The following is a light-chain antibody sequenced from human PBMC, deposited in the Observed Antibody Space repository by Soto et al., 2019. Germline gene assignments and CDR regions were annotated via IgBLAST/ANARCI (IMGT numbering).Light chain of an antibody. CDR1: SRDIGSYNL. CDR3: CSYTGNFTLR. Sequence: QSALTQPASVSGSPGQSITMSCTGTSRDIGSYNLVSWYQQHPGKVPKLMIYEASKRPSGVSSRFSGSKSGNTASLTISGLQVEDEADYYCCSYTGNFTLRFGGGTKLTVL. V-gene: IGLV2-23*01. J-gene: IGLJ3*02. CDR2: EAS.